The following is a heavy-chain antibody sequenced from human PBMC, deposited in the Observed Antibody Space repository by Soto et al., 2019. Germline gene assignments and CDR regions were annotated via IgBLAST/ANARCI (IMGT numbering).Heavy chain of an antibody. V-gene: IGHV5-51*01. D-gene: IGHD6-13*01. CDR2: IYPGDSGT. Sequence: XSLKISYEGSGDNVTTYWSAWVRQKPGKGLEWMGIIYPGDSGTRYSPSFQGQVTISADKSISTAYLQWSSLNASDSAMYYCARTRTSSHYYDMDVWGQGTTVTVSS. CDR3: ARTRTSSHYYDMDV. J-gene: IGHJ6*02. CDR1: GDNVTTYW.